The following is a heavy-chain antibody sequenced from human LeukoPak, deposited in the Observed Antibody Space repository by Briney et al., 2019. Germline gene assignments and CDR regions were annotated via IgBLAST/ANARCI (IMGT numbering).Heavy chain of an antibody. CDR2: IHYSGST. CDR3: ARGSPYHY. CDR1: GDFISSSSYY. V-gene: IGHV4-39*01. J-gene: IGHJ4*02. Sequence: PSETLSLTCTASGDFISSSSYYWGWIRQPPGKGLEYIGSIHYSGSTYYNPSLKSRVTMPVDTSKNQFSLKLTSVTAADTAVYYCARGSPYHYWGQGTLVTVSS. D-gene: IGHD2-2*01.